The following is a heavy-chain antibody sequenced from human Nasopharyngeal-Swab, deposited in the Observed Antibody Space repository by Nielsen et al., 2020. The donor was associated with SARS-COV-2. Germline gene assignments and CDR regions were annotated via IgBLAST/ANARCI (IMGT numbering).Heavy chain of an antibody. J-gene: IGHJ4*02. CDR2: IWYDGSNK. D-gene: IGHD6-13*01. CDR3: ARERYSSSWYFDY. Sequence: GGSLRLSCAASGFTFSNAWMSWVRQAPGKGLEWVAVIWYDGSNKYYADSVKGRFTISRDNSKNTLYLQMNSLRAEDTAVYYCARERYSSSWYFDYWGQGTLVTVSS. V-gene: IGHV3-33*08. CDR1: GFTFSNAW.